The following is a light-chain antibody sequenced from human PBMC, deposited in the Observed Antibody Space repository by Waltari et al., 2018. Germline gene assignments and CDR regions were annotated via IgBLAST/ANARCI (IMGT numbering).Light chain of an antibody. V-gene: IGKV1-27*01. J-gene: IGKJ1*01. CDR3: QKYNSAPWT. CDR1: QDISKS. CDR2: AAS. Sequence: DIQMTQSPSSLSASVGDRVTITCRASQDISKSLAWYQQKPGTVPNLLIFAASTLQSGVSSRFSGSGSGTDFTLTISTLQPEDVATYYCQKYNSAPWTFGQGTKVEVK.